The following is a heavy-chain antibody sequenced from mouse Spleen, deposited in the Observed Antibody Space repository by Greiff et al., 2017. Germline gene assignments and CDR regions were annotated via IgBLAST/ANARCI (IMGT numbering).Heavy chain of an antibody. CDR3: AREAYYGSSPDY. V-gene: IGHV7-3*01. D-gene: IGHD1-1*01. CDR1: GFTFTDYY. Sequence: EVQLVESGGGLVQPGDSLSLSCEASGFTFTDYYMNWVRQPPGKALEWLGFIRNKAYGYTTAYSVSVKGRFTMYSDNSQRILYLQLNSLRADDSATYFCAREAYYGSSPDYWGQGTTLTVSA. CDR2: IRNKAYGYTT. J-gene: IGHJ2*01.